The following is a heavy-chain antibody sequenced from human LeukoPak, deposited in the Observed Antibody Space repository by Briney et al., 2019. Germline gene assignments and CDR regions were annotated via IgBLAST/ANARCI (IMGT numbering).Heavy chain of an antibody. Sequence: GASVKVSCKASGYTFTGYYMHWVRQAPGQGLEWMGWISAYNGNTNYAQKLQGRVTMTTDTSTSTAYMELRSLRSDDTAVYYCARDLARTRYNWNRWFDPWGQGTLVTVSS. CDR1: GYTFTGYY. J-gene: IGHJ5*02. CDR3: ARDLARTRYNWNRWFDP. V-gene: IGHV1-18*04. D-gene: IGHD1-1*01. CDR2: ISAYNGNT.